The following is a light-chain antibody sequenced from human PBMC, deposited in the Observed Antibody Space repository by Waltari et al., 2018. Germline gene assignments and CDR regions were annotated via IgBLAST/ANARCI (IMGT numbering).Light chain of an antibody. CDR1: ESIAKA. CDR3: QQRQNWYT. J-gene: IGKJ2*01. Sequence: EIVLTQSPGTLSLSPGERATLSCRASESIAKALAWYQQKSGQAPRVIIYDASNRATASPARFSGSGSGKDFTLNISSLEPEDFAGYYCQQRQNWYTFGQGTKLEIK. V-gene: IGKV3-11*01. CDR2: DAS.